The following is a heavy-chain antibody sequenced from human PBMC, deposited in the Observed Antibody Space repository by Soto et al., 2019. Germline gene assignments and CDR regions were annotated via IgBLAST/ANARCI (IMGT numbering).Heavy chain of an antibody. CDR3: AKDGGGWGTPGY. CDR2: MSGSGLTT. J-gene: IGHJ4*02. Sequence: EVQLLESGGGLVQPGESLRLSCVASGFTFSSYAMSWVRQAPGKGLEWVSTMSGSGLTTHYADSVKGRFTISRDNSKNTLYLQMNSLRVEDTAIYYCAKDGGGWGTPGYWGQGTLVTVSS. D-gene: IGHD2-15*01. CDR1: GFTFSSYA. V-gene: IGHV3-23*01.